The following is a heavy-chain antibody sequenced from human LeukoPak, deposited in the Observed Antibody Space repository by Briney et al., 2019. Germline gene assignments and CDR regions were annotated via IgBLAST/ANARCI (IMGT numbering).Heavy chain of an antibody. V-gene: IGHV3-48*03. CDR1: GFTFSSYE. CDR3: ARFDSSSWYLGYYFDY. J-gene: IGHJ4*02. D-gene: IGHD6-13*01. Sequence: GGSLRLSCAASGFTFSSYEMNWVRQAPRKGLEWVSYISSSGSTIYYADSVKGRFTISRDNAKNSLYLQMNSLRAEDTAVYYCARFDSSSWYLGYYFDYWGQGTLVTVSS. CDR2: ISSSGSTI.